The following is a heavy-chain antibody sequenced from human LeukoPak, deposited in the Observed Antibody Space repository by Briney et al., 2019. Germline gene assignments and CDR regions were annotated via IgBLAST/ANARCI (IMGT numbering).Heavy chain of an antibody. D-gene: IGHD6-19*01. J-gene: IGHJ4*02. V-gene: IGHV1-2*02. CDR3: ARVGSSGWYVHPTLDY. CDR1: GYTFTGYY. Sequence: ASVKVSCKASGYTFTGYYMHWVRQAPGQGLEWMGWINPNSGDTNYAQKFQGRVTVTRDTSISTAYMELSGLSTDDTAVYYCARVGSSGWYVHPTLDYWGQGTLVTVSS. CDR2: INPNSGDT.